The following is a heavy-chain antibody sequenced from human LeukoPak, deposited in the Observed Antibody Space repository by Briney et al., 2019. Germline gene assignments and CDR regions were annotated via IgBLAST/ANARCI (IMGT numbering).Heavy chain of an antibody. D-gene: IGHD5-12*01. Sequence: QAGGSLRLSCAASGFTFSSYWMHWVRQAPGKGLVWVSRINSDGSSTSYADSVKGRFTISRDNAKNTLYLQMNSLRAEDTAVYYCAKEGGYTPYYYYGTDVWGQGTTVTVSS. CDR3: AKEGGYTPYYYYGTDV. J-gene: IGHJ6*02. V-gene: IGHV3-74*01. CDR2: INSDGSST. CDR1: GFTFSSYW.